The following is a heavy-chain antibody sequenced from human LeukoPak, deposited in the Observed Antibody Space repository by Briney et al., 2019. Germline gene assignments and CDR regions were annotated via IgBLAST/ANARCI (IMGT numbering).Heavy chain of an antibody. CDR1: GFTFSSYA. CDR3: APGITDYDSLDY. Sequence: GGSLRLSCAASGFTFSSYAMSWVRQAPGKGLEWVSAISGSGGSTYYADSVKGRFTISRDNAKNSLYLQVNSLRAEDTAVYYCAPGITDYDSLDYWGQGTLVTVSS. D-gene: IGHD3-22*01. V-gene: IGHV3-23*01. J-gene: IGHJ4*02. CDR2: ISGSGGST.